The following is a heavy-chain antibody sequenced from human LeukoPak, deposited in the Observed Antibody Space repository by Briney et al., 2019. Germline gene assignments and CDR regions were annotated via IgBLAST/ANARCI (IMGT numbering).Heavy chain of an antibody. V-gene: IGHV3-23*01. CDR1: GVTFSSHW. D-gene: IGHD1-26*01. Sequence: GGSLRLSCVVSGVTFSSHWMSWVRQAPGKGLEWVSAISGSGGSTYYADSVKGRFTISRDNSKNTLCLQMNSLRAEDTAVYYCAKDSGSYSDAFDIWGQGTMVTVSS. CDR2: ISGSGGST. CDR3: AKDSGSYSDAFDI. J-gene: IGHJ3*02.